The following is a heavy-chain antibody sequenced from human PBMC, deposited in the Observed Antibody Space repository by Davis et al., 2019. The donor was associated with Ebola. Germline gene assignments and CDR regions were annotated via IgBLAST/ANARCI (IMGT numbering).Heavy chain of an antibody. Sequence: SSVKVSCKASGGTFSSYAISWVRQAPGQGLEWMGGIIPIFGTANYAQKFQGRVTITADESTSTAYMELSSLRSEDTAVYYCARSSLLYSGYDYPLDYWGQGTLVTVSS. V-gene: IGHV1-69*13. CDR3: ARSSLLYSGYDYPLDY. D-gene: IGHD5-12*01. CDR2: IIPIFGTA. J-gene: IGHJ4*02. CDR1: GGTFSSYA.